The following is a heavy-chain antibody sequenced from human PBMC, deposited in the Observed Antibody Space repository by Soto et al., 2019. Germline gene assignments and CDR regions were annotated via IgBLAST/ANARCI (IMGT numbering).Heavy chain of an antibody. CDR2: LDWDDDN. CDR1: GFSLNTSGMC. D-gene: IGHD6-19*01. Sequence: SGPTLVNTTQTLTLTCTFSGFSLNTSGMCVSWIRQPPGKALEWLSLLDWDDDNYYSTSLKTRPTISKDTSKNQVVLTMTNMDPVDTATYYCARIPYSSGWYDYWGQGTLVTVSS. CDR3: ARIPYSSGWYDY. J-gene: IGHJ4*02. V-gene: IGHV2-70*01.